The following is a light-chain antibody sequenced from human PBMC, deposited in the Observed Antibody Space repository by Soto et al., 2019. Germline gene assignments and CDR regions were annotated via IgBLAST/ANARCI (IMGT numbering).Light chain of an antibody. CDR3: SSYTTSSTYV. V-gene: IGLV2-14*01. Sequence: QSALTQPASVSGSPGQSITVSCTGTSSDVGGYGYVSWYQQHPGKAPKLMIYEVINRPSGVSNRFSGSKSGNTASLTISGLQAEDEADYYCSSYTTSSTYVSGNGTKVTVL. CDR2: EVI. J-gene: IGLJ1*01. CDR1: SSDVGGYGY.